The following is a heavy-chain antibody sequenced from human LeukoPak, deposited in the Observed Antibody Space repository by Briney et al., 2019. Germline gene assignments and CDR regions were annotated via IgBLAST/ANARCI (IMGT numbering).Heavy chain of an antibody. Sequence: PGGSLRLSCAASGFNFSDYYMSWIRQAPGKGLEWVSAISGSGGSTYYADSVKGRFTISRDNSKNTLYLQMNSLRAEDTAVYYCAKAGRDFAAMVSIDYWGQGTLVTVSS. CDR1: GFNFSDYY. CDR3: AKAGRDFAAMVSIDY. CDR2: ISGSGGST. V-gene: IGHV3-23*01. D-gene: IGHD5-18*01. J-gene: IGHJ4*02.